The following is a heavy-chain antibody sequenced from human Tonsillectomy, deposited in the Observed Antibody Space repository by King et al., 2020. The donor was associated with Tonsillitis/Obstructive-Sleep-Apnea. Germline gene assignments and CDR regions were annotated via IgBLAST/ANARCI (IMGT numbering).Heavy chain of an antibody. CDR2: ISPYNGHT. CDR1: GYTFPKYG. J-gene: IGHJ4*02. Sequence: QLVQSGAEVKKPGASVKVSCKASGYTFPKYGISWVRQAPGQGLEWMGWISPYNGHTNYAQKLQARVTMTTDTSTSTAYMELRSLRYDDTAVYYCARDSMCHYYDSSGYYTFDYWGQGTLVTVSS. CDR3: ARDSMCHYYDSSGYYTFDY. D-gene: IGHD3-22*01. V-gene: IGHV1-18*01.